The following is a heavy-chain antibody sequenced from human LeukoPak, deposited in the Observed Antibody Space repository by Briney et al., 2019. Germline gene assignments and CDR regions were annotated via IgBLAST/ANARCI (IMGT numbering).Heavy chain of an antibody. CDR3: ARQRKIAAAGTRFDY. D-gene: IGHD6-13*01. CDR2: INHSGST. V-gene: IGHV4-39*01. CDR1: GGSISSSSYY. Sequence: SETLSLTCTVSGGSISSSSYYWSWIRQPPGKGLEWIGEINHSGSTNYNPSLKSRVTISVDTSKNQFSLKLSSVTAADTAVYYCARQRKIAAAGTRFDYWGQGTLVTVSS. J-gene: IGHJ4*02.